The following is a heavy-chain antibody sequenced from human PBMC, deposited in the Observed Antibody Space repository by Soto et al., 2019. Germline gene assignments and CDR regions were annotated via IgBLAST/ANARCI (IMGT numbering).Heavy chain of an antibody. D-gene: IGHD5-12*01. CDR1: GYSFTSYW. Sequence: PGESLKISCKGSGYSFTSYWIGWVRQMPGKGLEWMGIIYPGDPDTRYSPSFQGQVTISADKSISTAYLQWSSLKASDTAMYYCARAHVDRAYYYYYYGMDVWGQGTTVTVSS. CDR2: IYPGDPDT. CDR3: ARAHVDRAYYYYYYGMDV. V-gene: IGHV5-51*01. J-gene: IGHJ6*02.